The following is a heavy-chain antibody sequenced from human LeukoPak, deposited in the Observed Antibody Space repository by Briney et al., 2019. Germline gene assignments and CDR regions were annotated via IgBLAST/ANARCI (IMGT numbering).Heavy chain of an antibody. CDR3: ARESDSSGWYPTFDY. CDR2: ISGSGGST. D-gene: IGHD6-19*01. CDR1: GFTFSSYA. Sequence: PGGSLSLSCAASGFTFSSYAMSWVRQAPGKGLEWVSAISGSGGSTYYADSVKGRFTISRGNSENTLYLQMNSLRAEDTAVYYCARESDSSGWYPTFDYWGQGTLVTVSS. V-gene: IGHV3-23*01. J-gene: IGHJ4*02.